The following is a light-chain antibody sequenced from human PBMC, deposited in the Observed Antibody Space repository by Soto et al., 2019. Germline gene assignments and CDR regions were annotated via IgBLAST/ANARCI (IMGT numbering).Light chain of an antibody. Sequence: QSALTQPPSVSGSPGQSVTISCTGTSSDAGDYNYVSWYQHQPDKAPKLMIYEVTKRPSGVPDRFSGSKSGNTASLTVSGLQAEDEADYYCSSYAGSNNFGVFGGGTQLTVL. CDR3: SSYAGSNNFGV. V-gene: IGLV2-8*01. CDR2: EVT. CDR1: SSDAGDYNY. J-gene: IGLJ2*01.